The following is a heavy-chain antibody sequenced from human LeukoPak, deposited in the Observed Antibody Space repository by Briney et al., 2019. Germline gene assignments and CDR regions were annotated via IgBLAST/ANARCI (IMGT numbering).Heavy chain of an antibody. CDR3: AKGGGGTNYYYMDV. V-gene: IGHV3-20*04. CDR1: GFTFDDYG. CDR2: INWNGGST. Sequence: PGGSLRLSCAAPGFTFDDYGMSWVRQAPGKGLEWVSGINWNGGSTGYADSVKGRFTISRDNAKNSLYLQMNSLRAEDMALYYCAKGGGGTNYYYMDVWGKGTTVTVSS. D-gene: IGHD1-1*01. J-gene: IGHJ6*03.